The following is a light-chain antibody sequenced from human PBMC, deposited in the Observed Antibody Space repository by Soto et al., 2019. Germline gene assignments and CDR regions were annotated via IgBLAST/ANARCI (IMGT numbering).Light chain of an antibody. CDR3: QQFFNYPRT. Sequence: IRMTQSASSFSASIGDRVSSTCRAPHDIGRYLAWFQQIPGRAPKLLMYHASVLQTGIPSRFSGSGSGTDFTLTISNLQSEDFGSYYCQQFFNYPRTFGQGTKADIK. J-gene: IGKJ1*01. V-gene: IGKV1-8*01. CDR1: HDIGRY. CDR2: HAS.